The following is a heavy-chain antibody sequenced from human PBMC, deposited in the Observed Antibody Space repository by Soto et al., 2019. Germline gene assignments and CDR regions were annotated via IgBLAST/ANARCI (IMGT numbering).Heavy chain of an antibody. V-gene: IGHV1-18*01. D-gene: IGHD6-6*01. CDR1: GYAFTTYG. J-gene: IGHJ4*02. Sequence: QVHLVQSGAEVKKPGASVKVSCQGSGYAFTTYGITWVRQAPGQGLEWMGWISAHNGNTNYAQKLQGRVTVTRDTSTRTAYMELRSLRYADTAVYYCARGRDGDYWGQGARVTVSS. CDR2: ISAHNGNT. CDR3: ARGRDGDY.